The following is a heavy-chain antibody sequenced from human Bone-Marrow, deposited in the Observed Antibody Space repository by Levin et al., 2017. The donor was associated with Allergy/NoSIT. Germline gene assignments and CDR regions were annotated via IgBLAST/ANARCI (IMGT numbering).Heavy chain of an antibody. J-gene: IGHJ4*02. D-gene: IGHD6-19*01. CDR1: GFTFSSYG. Sequence: AGGSLSLTCAASGFTFSSYGMHWVRQAPGKGLEWVAVISHDGTNKYYADSVKGRFTISRDNSKNTLYLEMNSLRNEDTAVYYCARSYNGGLLALAGTLFCWGQGTLVTVSS. V-gene: IGHV3-30*03. CDR3: ARSYNGGLLALAGTLFC. CDR2: ISHDGTNK.